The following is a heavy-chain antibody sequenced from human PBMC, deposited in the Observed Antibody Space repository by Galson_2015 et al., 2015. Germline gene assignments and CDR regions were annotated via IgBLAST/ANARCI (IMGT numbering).Heavy chain of an antibody. CDR2: ISSSGSHI. CDR1: GFIFNIYS. V-gene: IGHV3-21*01. D-gene: IGHD5-12*01. Sequence: SLRLSCATSGFIFNIYSINWVRQAPGRGPEWVSSISSSGSHIYYADSVKGRFTISRDNAKNSVYLQMNNLRAEDTAVYYCARVGGWLRLDYWGQGALVTVSS. J-gene: IGHJ4*02. CDR3: ARVGGWLRLDY.